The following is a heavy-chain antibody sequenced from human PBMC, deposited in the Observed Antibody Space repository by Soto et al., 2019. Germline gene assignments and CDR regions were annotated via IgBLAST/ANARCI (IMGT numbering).Heavy chain of an antibody. CDR3: ARGIRRGRVETWFNP. CDR2: MNPGVSS. J-gene: IGHJ5*02. V-gene: IGHV4-34*01. CDR1: GGPFSGYY. Sequence: QVLLQQWGAGLLKPSETLSLTCAVNGGPFSGYYWSWIRQPPGKGLEWIGEMNPGVSSNYNPSLKSRVTVSVDTSKKQLSLKLTSVTAADTAVYYCARGIRRGRVETWFNPWGQGTLVTVPS. D-gene: IGHD3-10*01.